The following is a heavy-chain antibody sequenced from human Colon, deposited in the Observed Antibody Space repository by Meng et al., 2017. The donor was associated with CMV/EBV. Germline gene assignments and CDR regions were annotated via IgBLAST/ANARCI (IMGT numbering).Heavy chain of an antibody. CDR2: ISSSGSTI. J-gene: IGHJ4*02. CDR3: ARVRKKQWLDY. V-gene: IGHV3-48*04. CDR1: GFTFSSYG. Sequence: GESLKISCAASGFTFSSYGMNWVRQAPGKGLEWVSYISSSGSTIYYADSVKGRFTISRDNAKNSLYLQMNSLRAEDTAVYYCARVRKKQWLDYWGQGTLVTVSS. D-gene: IGHD6-19*01.